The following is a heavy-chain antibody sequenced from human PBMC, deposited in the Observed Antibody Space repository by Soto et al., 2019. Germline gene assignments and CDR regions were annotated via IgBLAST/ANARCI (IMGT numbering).Heavy chain of an antibody. V-gene: IGHV4-59*08. J-gene: IGHJ6*02. D-gene: IGHD5-18*01. CDR1: GYSIRSYY. CDR2: IYYSGST. CDR3: AFIFSGGYSYGFNYYGMDV. Sequence: LSETLSLTCSVSGYSIRSYYWSWIRQPPGKGLEWIGHIYYSGSTNYNSSLKSRVTISVDTSKNQFSLKLSSVTAADTAVYYCAFIFSGGYSYGFNYYGMDVWGQGTTVT.